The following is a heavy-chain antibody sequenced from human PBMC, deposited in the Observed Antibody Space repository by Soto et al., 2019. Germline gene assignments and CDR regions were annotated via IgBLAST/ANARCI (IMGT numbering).Heavy chain of an antibody. D-gene: IGHD3-10*01. CDR2: IYYSGST. Sequence: SITRTVPHGCLSSNGNYYTFFRSPPKKSLGGIGNIYYSGSTYYNPSLKSRVTISVDTSKNQFSRKLSSVTAADTAVYYCARERIIMVRGAVTRMNYYYGMDDCGQGTT. CDR1: HGCLSSNGNY. J-gene: IGHJ6*02. CDR3: ARERIIMVRGAVTRMNYYYGMDD. V-gene: IGHV4-30-4*01.